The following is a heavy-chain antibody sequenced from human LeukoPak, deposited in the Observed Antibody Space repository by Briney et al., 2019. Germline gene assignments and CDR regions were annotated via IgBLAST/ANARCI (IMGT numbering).Heavy chain of an antibody. D-gene: IGHD3-9*01. CDR3: AREILSGYSDY. Sequence: PGGSLRLSCAASGFIFSNYNMNWVRQAPGKGLEWVSHISSSSSTIYYADSVKGRFTISRDNAKNSLYLQMNNLRHEDTAVYYCAREILSGYSDYWGQGTLVTVSS. V-gene: IGHV3-48*02. J-gene: IGHJ4*02. CDR1: GFIFSNYN. CDR2: ISSSSSTI.